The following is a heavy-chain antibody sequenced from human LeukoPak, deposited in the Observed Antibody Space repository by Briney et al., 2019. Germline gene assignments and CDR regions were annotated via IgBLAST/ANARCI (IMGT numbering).Heavy chain of an antibody. CDR3: ARFPRDPWRFDY. D-gene: IGHD5-12*01. CDR1: GFTFSSDW. CDR2: IEEDGSES. J-gene: IGHJ4*02. Sequence: PGGSLRLSCVVSGFTFSSDWMTWVRQAPGKGLEWVANIEEDGSESYYVDSVKGRFTISRDNTKNSLYLQMNSLRAEDTAVYYCARFPRDPWRFDYWGQGTLVSVSS. V-gene: IGHV3-7*03.